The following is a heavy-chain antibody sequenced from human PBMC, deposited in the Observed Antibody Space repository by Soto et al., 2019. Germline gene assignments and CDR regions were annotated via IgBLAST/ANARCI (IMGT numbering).Heavy chain of an antibody. CDR1: GFTFSSYG. J-gene: IGHJ4*02. V-gene: IGHV3-30*18. D-gene: IGHD3-10*01. Sequence: GGSLRLSCAASGFTFSSYGMHWVRQAPGKGLEWVAVISYDGSNKYYADSVKGRFTISRDNSKNTLYLQMNSLRAEDTAVYYCAKDRGRVFDYWGQGT. CDR2: ISYDGSNK. CDR3: AKDRGRVFDY.